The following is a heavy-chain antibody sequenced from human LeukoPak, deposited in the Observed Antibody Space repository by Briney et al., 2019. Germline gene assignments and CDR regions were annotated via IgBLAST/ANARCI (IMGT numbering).Heavy chain of an antibody. J-gene: IGHJ4*02. D-gene: IGHD2-2*01. CDR2: IIPIFGTA. V-gene: IGHV1-69*13. CDR3: ARAYAAGSDNDYFDY. CDR1: GGTFSSYA. Sequence: ASVKVSCKASGGTFSSYAISWVRQAPGQGLEWMGGIIPIFGTANYAQKFQGRVTITADESTSTAYMELSSLRSEDTAVYYCARAYAAGSDNDYFDYWGQGTLVTVSS.